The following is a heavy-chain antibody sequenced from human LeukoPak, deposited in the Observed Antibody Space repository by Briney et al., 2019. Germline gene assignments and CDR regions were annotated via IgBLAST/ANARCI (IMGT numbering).Heavy chain of an antibody. CDR2: IYYSGST. J-gene: IGHJ5*02. D-gene: IGHD4-11*01. CDR3: ARSNPMWSPPGFDP. Sequence: SESLSLTCTVSGGSISSSSYYWGWIRQPPGKGLEWFGYIYYSGSTNYNPSLKSRVTISVDTSKNQFSLKLRSVTAADTAVYYCARSNPMWSPPGFDPWGQGTLVTVSS. CDR1: GGSISSSSYY. V-gene: IGHV4-61*05.